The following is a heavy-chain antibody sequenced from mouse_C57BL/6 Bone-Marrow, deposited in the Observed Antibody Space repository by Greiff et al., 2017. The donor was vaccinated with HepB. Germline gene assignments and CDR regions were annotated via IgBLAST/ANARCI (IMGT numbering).Heavy chain of an antibody. CDR1: GFNIKDDY. V-gene: IGHV14-4*01. CDR3: TTTLLRYFAY. CDR2: IDPENGDT. Sequence: EVQLQQSGAELVRPGASVKLSCTASGFNIKDDYMHWVKQRPDQGLEWIGWIDPENGDTEYASKFQGKATITADTSSNTAYLQLSSLTSEDTAVYYCTTTLLRYFAYWGQGTLVTVSA. D-gene: IGHD1-1*01. J-gene: IGHJ3*01.